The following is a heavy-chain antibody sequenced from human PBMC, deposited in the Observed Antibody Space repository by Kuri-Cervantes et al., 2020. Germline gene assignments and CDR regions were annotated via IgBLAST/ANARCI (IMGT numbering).Heavy chain of an antibody. D-gene: IGHD1-1*01. CDR1: GGSISSYY. J-gene: IGHJ6*02. Sequence: SETLSLTCTVSGGSISSYYWSWIRQPPGKGLEWIGYIYHSGSTYYNPSLKSRVTISVDTSKNQFSLKLSSVTAADTAVYYCARQGGWNYYYGMDVWGQGTTVTVSS. CDR3: ARQGGWNYYYGMDV. CDR2: IYHSGST. V-gene: IGHV4-59*04.